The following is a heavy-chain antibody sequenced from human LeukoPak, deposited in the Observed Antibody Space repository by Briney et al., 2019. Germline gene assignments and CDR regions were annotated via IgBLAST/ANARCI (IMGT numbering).Heavy chain of an antibody. Sequence: GGSLRLSCVASGFSFSDTTMSGVRQAAGQGLEWVARMKEDGSDENYVDSVKGRFTISRDNARNSLHLQMKSLGAEDAAVYFCAKGGAGGGYFPTWGQGILVIVSS. J-gene: IGHJ1*01. V-gene: IGHV3-7*03. CDR1: GFSFSDTT. D-gene: IGHD3-16*01. CDR2: MKEDGSDE. CDR3: AKGGAGGGYFPT.